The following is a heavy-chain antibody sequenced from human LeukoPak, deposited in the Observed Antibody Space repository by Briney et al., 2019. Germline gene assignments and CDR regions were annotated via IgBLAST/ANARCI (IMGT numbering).Heavy chain of an antibody. J-gene: IGHJ6*02. Sequence: SETLSLTCTVSGGSISSYYWSWIRQPPGKGLEWIGYIYYSGSTNYNPSLKSRVTISVDTSKNQFSLKLSSVTAADTAVYYCATSPRSYPGVTHYYGMDVWGQGTTVTVSS. CDR3: ATSPRSYPGVTHYYGMDV. V-gene: IGHV4-59*01. CDR1: GGSISSYY. D-gene: IGHD1-26*01. CDR2: IYYSGST.